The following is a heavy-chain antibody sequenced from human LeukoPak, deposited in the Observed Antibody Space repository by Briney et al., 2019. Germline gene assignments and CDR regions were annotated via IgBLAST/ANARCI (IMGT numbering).Heavy chain of an antibody. Sequence: GGSLRLSCAASGFTFSSYWMNWVRQAPGKGLEWVSSISSSSSYIYYADSVKGRFTISRDNAKNSLYLQMNSLRAEDTAVYYCARDANGSGWYFDYWGQGTLVTVSS. CDR1: GFTFSSYW. CDR3: ARDANGSGWYFDY. D-gene: IGHD6-19*01. J-gene: IGHJ4*02. CDR2: ISSSSSYI. V-gene: IGHV3-21*01.